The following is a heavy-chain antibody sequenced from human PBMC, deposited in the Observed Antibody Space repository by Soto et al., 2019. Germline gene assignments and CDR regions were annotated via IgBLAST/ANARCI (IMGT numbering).Heavy chain of an antibody. Sequence: QVQLVRSGAEVKKPGASVKVSCNTSGYTFTDSFMHWVRQAPGQGLQWMGWINPYRGAANHAQRFQGRVTITRDKPISTAYMELGTLRSDDTAVYNCGRGTHYDIGAYFDCWGQGTLVTVSS. V-gene: IGHV1-2*02. CDR2: INPYRGAA. CDR1: GYTFTDSF. D-gene: IGHD3-22*01. CDR3: GRGTHYDIGAYFDC. J-gene: IGHJ4*02.